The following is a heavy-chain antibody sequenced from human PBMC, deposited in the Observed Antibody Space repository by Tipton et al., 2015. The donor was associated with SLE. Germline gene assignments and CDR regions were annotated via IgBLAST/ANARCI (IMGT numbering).Heavy chain of an antibody. CDR3: ARDPYSSATGYYGMDV. CDR1: GGSISSGDYY. D-gene: IGHD6-25*01. Sequence: TLSLTCTVSGGSISSGDYYWSWIRQPPGKGLEWIGYIYYSGSTYYNPSLKSRVTISVDTSKNQFSLKLSSVTAADTAVYYCARDPYSSATGYYGMDVWGQGTTVTVSS. CDR2: IYYSGST. J-gene: IGHJ6*02. V-gene: IGHV4-30-4*01.